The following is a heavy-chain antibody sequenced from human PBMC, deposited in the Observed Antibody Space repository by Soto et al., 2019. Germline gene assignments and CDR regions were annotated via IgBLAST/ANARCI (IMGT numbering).Heavy chain of an antibody. J-gene: IGHJ4*02. CDR1: GFTFDDYA. Sequence: GGSLRLSCAASGFTFDDYAMHWVRQAPGKGLEWVSGISWNSVNIGYADSVKGRFTISRDNAKNSLYLQMNSLRAEDTALYCCAKLDYGDNSDYWGQGTLVTVSS. V-gene: IGHV3-9*01. CDR3: AKLDYGDNSDY. CDR2: ISWNSVNI. D-gene: IGHD4-17*01.